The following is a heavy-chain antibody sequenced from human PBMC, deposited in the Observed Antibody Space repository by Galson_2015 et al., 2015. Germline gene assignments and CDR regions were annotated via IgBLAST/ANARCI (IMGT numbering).Heavy chain of an antibody. V-gene: IGHV3-30*18. CDR3: AKCHSSSWYPHCYGMDV. Sequence: SLRLSCAASGFTFSSYGMHWVRQAPGKGLEWVAVISYDGSNKYYADSVKGRFTISRDNSKNTLYLQMNSLRAEDTAVYYCAKCHSSSWYPHCYGMDVWGQGTTVTVSS. J-gene: IGHJ6*02. CDR1: GFTFSSYG. CDR2: ISYDGSNK. D-gene: IGHD6-13*01.